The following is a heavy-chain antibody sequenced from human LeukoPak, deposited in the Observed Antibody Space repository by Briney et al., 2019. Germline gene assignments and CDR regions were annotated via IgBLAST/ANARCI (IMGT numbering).Heavy chain of an antibody. CDR2: INPNSGGT. CDR1: GYTFTGYY. Sequence: GASVKVSCKASGYTFTGYYMHWVRQAPGQGLEWMGWINPNSGGTNYAQKFQGRVTMTRDTSISTAYMELSRLRSDDTAVYYCARPFYDFWSGYYRPPNAEYFQHWGQGTLVTVSS. J-gene: IGHJ1*01. V-gene: IGHV1-2*02. CDR3: ARPFYDFWSGYYRPPNAEYFQH. D-gene: IGHD3-3*01.